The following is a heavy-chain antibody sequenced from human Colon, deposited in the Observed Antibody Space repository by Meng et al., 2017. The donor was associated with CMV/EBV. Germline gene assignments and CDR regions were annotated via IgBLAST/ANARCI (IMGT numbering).Heavy chain of an antibody. V-gene: IGHV3-48*03. CDR1: KSLFSNYE. CDR3: ARDDGTATTPDY. J-gene: IGHJ4*02. CDR2: ISPSGDMK. D-gene: IGHD1-7*01. Sequence: GESLKISCEVSKSLFSNYEMNWVRQAPGKGLEWVAYISPSGDMKHYVDSVKGRFTISRDNSKNTVYLQMNSLRPEDTAVYYCARDDGTATTPDYWGQGTLVTVSS.